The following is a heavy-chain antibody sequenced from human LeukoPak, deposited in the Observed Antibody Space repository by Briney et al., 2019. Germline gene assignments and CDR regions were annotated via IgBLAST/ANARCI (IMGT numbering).Heavy chain of an antibody. D-gene: IGHD3-10*01. CDR2: ISYDGSNK. V-gene: IGHV3-30*04. Sequence: PGGSLRLSCAASGFTFSSYAMHWVRQAPGKGLEWVAVISYDGSNKYYADSVKGRFTISRDNSKNTLYLQMNSLRAEDTAVYYCARAGGRITMVRGVIGTGDYWGQGTLVTVSS. J-gene: IGHJ4*02. CDR1: GFTFSSYA. CDR3: ARAGGRITMVRGVIGTGDY.